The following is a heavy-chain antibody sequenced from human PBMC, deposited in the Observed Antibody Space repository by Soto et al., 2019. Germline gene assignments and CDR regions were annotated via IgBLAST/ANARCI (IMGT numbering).Heavy chain of an antibody. CDR3: ARGLVATILRGRNLFDQ. D-gene: IGHD5-12*01. CDR2: INHSGST. V-gene: IGHV4-34*01. Sequence: ETLSLTCAVYGGSFSGYYWSWIRQPPGKGLEWIGEINHSGSTNYNPSLKSRVTISVDTSKNQFSLKLSSVTAADTAGYYCARGLVATILRGRNLFDQWGQGTMGTFS. J-gene: IGHJ5*02. CDR1: GGSFSGYY.